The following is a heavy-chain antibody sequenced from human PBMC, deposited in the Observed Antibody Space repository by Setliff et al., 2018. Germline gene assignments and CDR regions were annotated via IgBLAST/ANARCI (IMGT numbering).Heavy chain of an antibody. D-gene: IGHD5-18*01. CDR2: ININVDSI. CDR3: ARDNWVDSVMVTEKGEF. J-gene: IGHJ4*02. V-gene: IGHV3-11*04. CDR1: GDSISRYY. Sequence: LSLTCTVSGDSISRYYWSWIRQPPGKGLEWISYININVDSIYYADSVKGRVTISRDDARSTMYLQMNRLRAEDTAVYYCARDNWVDSVMVTEKGEFWGQGTLVTVSS.